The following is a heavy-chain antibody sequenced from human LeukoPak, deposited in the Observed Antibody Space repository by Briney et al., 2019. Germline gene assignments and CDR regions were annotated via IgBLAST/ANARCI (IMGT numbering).Heavy chain of an antibody. J-gene: IGHJ4*02. CDR1: GFIFPNAW. D-gene: IGHD3-3*01. CDR3: TTATIYDFWNGYFKTFDY. CDR2: IKTETDGGTT. Sequence: GGSIRLSCAASGFIFPNAWMNWVRQAPGKGLEWVGHIKTETDGGTTDYAAPVKGRFTISRDDSKNTLYLQMNSLKTEDTAVYFCTTATIYDFWNGYFKTFDYWGQGTLVTVSS. V-gene: IGHV3-15*07.